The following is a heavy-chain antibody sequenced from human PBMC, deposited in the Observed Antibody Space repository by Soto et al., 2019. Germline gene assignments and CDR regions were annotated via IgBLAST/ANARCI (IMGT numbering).Heavy chain of an antibody. Sequence: PSETLSLTCTVSGCSISSYYWSWIRQPPGKGLEWIGHIYYSGSTNYNPSLKSRVTISVDTSKNQFSLKLSSVTAADTAVYYCARDPYYYGMDVWGQGTTVTVSS. CDR3: ARDPYYYGMDV. J-gene: IGHJ6*02. CDR1: GCSISSYY. CDR2: IYYSGST. V-gene: IGHV4-59*01.